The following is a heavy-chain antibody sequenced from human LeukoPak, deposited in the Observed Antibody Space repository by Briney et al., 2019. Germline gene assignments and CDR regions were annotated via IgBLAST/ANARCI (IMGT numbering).Heavy chain of an antibody. CDR2: IYYSGTT. D-gene: IGHD2-15*01. V-gene: IGHV4-39*01. CDR3: ARQRGYCSGGSCYRTPHFDY. Sequence: SETMSLTCTVSGGSISSSTSYYWGWIRQPPGKGLEWIGSIYYSGTTYYNPSLKSRVTISVDTSKNYFSLKLSSVTAADTAVYYCARQRGYCSGGSCYRTPHFDYWGQGTLVTVSS. CDR1: GGSISSSTSYY. J-gene: IGHJ4*02.